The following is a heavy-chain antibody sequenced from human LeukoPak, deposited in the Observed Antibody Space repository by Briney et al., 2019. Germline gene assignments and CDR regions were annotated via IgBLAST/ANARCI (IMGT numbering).Heavy chain of an antibody. D-gene: IGHD1-26*01. CDR2: ISGSGSST. CDR1: GFTFSDYN. J-gene: IGHJ1*01. Sequence: PGGSLRLSCAASGFTFSDYNMNWVRQAPGKGLEWVSSISGSGSSTYYADSVKGRITISRDNSKNTLYLQMNSLKTEDTAVYYCTTARGSDLQYFQHWGQGTLVTVSS. CDR3: TTARGSDLQYFQH. V-gene: IGHV3-23*01.